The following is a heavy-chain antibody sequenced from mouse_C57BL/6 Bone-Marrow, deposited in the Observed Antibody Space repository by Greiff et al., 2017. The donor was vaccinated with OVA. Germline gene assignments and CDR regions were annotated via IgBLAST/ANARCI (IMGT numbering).Heavy chain of an antibody. CDR1: GYTFTSYG. CDR2: IYPRSGNT. D-gene: IGHD1-1*01. J-gene: IGHJ2*01. V-gene: IGHV1-81*01. CDR3: ARRPHYYGSSHFDY. Sequence: QVQLQQSGAELARPGASVKLSCKASGYTFTSYGISWVKQRTGQGLEWIGEIYPRSGNTYYNEKFKGKATLTADKSSSTAYMELRSLTSEDSAVYFCARRPHYYGSSHFDYWGQGTTLTVSS.